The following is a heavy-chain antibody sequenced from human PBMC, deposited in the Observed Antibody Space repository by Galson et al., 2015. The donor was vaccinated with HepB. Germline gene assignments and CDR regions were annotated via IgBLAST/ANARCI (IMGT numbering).Heavy chain of an antibody. J-gene: IGHJ4*02. CDR1: GFTFSSYA. CDR2: ISGSGGST. V-gene: IGHV3-23*01. D-gene: IGHD1-26*01. CDR3: AKGGAGGYGSGSYYDDYFDY. Sequence: SLRLSCAASGFTFSSYAMSWVRQAPGKGLEWVSAISGSGGSTYYADSVKGRFTISRDNSKNTLYLQMNSLRAKDTAVYYCAKGGAGGYGSGSYYDDYFDYWGQGTLVTVSS.